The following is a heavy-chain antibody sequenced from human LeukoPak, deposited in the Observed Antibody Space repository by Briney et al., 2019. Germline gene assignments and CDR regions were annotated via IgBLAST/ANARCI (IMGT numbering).Heavy chain of an antibody. Sequence: PGGSLRLSCAASGFTFSSYSKNWVRQAPGKGLEWVSYISSSSSTIYYADSVRGRFTISRDNAKNSLYLQMNSLRDEDTAVYYCAEGGYDFWSGYHKSFDYWGQGTLVTVSS. CDR2: ISSSSSTI. CDR3: AEGGYDFWSGYHKSFDY. J-gene: IGHJ4*02. V-gene: IGHV3-48*02. CDR1: GFTFSSYS. D-gene: IGHD3-3*01.